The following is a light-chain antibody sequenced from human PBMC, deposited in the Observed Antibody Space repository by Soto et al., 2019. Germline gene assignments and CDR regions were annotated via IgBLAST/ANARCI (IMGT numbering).Light chain of an antibody. J-gene: IGLJ3*02. V-gene: IGLV1-44*01. Sequence: QSVLTQPPSTSGTPGQSVTISCSGSTSNIGGNTVNWYQHLTGTAPKLLIHSDKKRPSAVPDRFSGSKSGASASLAIIGLQAEDEADYYCSTWEGSLNSWVFGGGTKLTVL. CDR2: SDK. CDR3: STWEGSLNSWV. CDR1: TSNIGGNT.